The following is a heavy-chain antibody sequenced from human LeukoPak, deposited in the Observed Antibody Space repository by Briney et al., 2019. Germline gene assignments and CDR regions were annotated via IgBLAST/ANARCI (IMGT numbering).Heavy chain of an antibody. V-gene: IGHV3-23*01. CDR2: ISGSGDRI. Sequence: GGSLRLSCATSGLTFSNYAMSWVRQAPGKGLEWVSAISGSGDRIYYSDSVKGRFTISRDNSKSTLYLQMNSLRAEDTAVYYCATTGSGSYYDYWGQGTLVTVSS. CDR3: ATTGSGSYYDY. CDR1: GLTFSNYA. D-gene: IGHD1-26*01. J-gene: IGHJ4*02.